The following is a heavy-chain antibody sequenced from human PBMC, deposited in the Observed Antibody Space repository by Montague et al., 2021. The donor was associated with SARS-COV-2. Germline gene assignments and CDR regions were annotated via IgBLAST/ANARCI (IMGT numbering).Heavy chain of an antibody. D-gene: IGHD3-16*01. J-gene: IGHJ4*02. Sequence: SETLSLTCTVSGGSIANGHKYWGWVRQPPGKGLEWIGSVLYTGTPYDHPSLTARVTIPLDTSKNQFSLKMYSVTAADTATYFCVAGGDSAKAGAYWGQGTLVTVSS. CDR2: VLYTGTP. V-gene: IGHV4-39*07. CDR1: GGSIANGHKY. CDR3: VAGGDSAKAGAY.